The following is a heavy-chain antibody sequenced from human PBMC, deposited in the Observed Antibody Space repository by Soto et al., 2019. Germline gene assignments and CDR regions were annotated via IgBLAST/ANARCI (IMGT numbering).Heavy chain of an antibody. V-gene: IGHV3-23*01. CDR2: ISANGGSI. CDR3: AKDRYYDTPGWFDP. Sequence: EAQLLAYGGGLVQPGGSLRLSCVGSGFTFRDHAMRWVRQAPGRGLEWVSAISANGGSIQHADSVKGRFSVSRDNAKNKVYLQMDNLRTEDSAVYYCAKDRYYDTPGWFDPWGQGSRVIVSS. CDR1: GFTFRDHA. J-gene: IGHJ5*02. D-gene: IGHD3-22*01.